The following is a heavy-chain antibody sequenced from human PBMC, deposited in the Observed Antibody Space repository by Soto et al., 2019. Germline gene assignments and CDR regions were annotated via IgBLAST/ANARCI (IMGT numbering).Heavy chain of an antibody. Sequence: SETLSLTCTVSGGSISSSSYYWGWIRQPPGKGLEWIGSIYYSGSTYYNPSLKSRVTISVDTSKNQFSLKLSSVTAADTAVYYCARHSQVVGIVGYYYYGMDVWGQGTTVTVSS. CDR3: ARHSQVVGIVGYYYYGMDV. J-gene: IGHJ6*02. D-gene: IGHD1-26*01. CDR1: GGSISSSSYY. V-gene: IGHV4-39*01. CDR2: IYYSGST.